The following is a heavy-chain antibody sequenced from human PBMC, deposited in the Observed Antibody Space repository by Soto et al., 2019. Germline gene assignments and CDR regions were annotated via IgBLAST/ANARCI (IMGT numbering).Heavy chain of an antibody. V-gene: IGHV1-18*04. Sequence: AXAGKVACRASGYPFTSYGSIWVRQAPGQGLEWMGWISAYNGNTNYAQKLQGRVTMTTDTSTSTAYMELRSLRSDDPAVYYCATGDSSGLLRSWGQGTLVTVSS. CDR2: ISAYNGNT. D-gene: IGHD3-22*01. CDR3: ATGDSSGLLRS. J-gene: IGHJ4*02. CDR1: GYPFTSYG.